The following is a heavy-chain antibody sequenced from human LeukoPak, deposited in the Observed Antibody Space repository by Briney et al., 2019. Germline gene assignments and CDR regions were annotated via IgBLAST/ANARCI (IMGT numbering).Heavy chain of an antibody. CDR1: GYTFTGYY. V-gene: IGHV1-2*02. CDR3: ARGFTPGSLFSYNWFDP. J-gene: IGHJ5*02. D-gene: IGHD2-15*01. CDR2: INPNSGGT. Sequence: GASVKVSCKASGYTFTGYYMHWVRQAPGQGLEWMGWINPNSGGTNYAQKFQGRVTMTRDTSISTAYMELSRLRSDDTAVYYCARGFTPGSLFSYNWFDPWGQGTLVTVSS.